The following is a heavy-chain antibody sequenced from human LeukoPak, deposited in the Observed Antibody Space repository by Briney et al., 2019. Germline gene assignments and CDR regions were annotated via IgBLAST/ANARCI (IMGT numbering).Heavy chain of an antibody. CDR2: IWYDGSNE. Sequence: TGGSLRLSCAAPGFIFSTYGMNWVRQAPGKGLESVAIIWYDGSNEYYADSVRGRFSISRDNSKSTVYLEMNSLRADDTAIYYCASSTVTTRGVGDFDLWGHGTRVTVSS. D-gene: IGHD4-17*01. CDR3: ASSTVTTRGVGDFDL. V-gene: IGHV3-33*01. CDR1: GFIFSTYG. J-gene: IGHJ3*01.